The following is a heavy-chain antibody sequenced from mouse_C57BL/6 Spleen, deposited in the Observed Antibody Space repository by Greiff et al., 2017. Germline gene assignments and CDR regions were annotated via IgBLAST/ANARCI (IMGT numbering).Heavy chain of an antibody. CDR3: ARSNLGSDSSNWFAD. D-gene: IGHD3-2*02. V-gene: IGHV1-72*01. Sequence: QVQLQQPGAELVKPGASVKLSCKASGYTFTSYWMHWVKQRPGRGLERIGRIDPNSGGTKYNEKFKSKATLTVDKPSSTAYMQLSSLTSEDSAVYYCARSNLGSDSSNWFADWGQGTLVTVSA. CDR2: IDPNSGGT. CDR1: GYTFTSYW. J-gene: IGHJ3*01.